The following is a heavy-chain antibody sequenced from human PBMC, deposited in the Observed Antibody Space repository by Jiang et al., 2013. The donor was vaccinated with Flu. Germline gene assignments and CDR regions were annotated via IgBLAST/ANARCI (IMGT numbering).Heavy chain of an antibody. CDR3: ARDSSEDFGSSFEFDY. Sequence: SGAEVKEPGASVKVSCKASQYTFTGHYIHWVRQAPGQGLEWMGWINPNSGGTKYAQKFQGRVTWTRDTSISTAYMELTSLTSDDTAVYYCARDSSEDFGSSFEFDYWGQGTLVSVSS. V-gene: IGHV1-2*02. J-gene: IGHJ4*02. CDR2: INPNSGGT. CDR1: QYTFTGHY. D-gene: IGHD3-10*01.